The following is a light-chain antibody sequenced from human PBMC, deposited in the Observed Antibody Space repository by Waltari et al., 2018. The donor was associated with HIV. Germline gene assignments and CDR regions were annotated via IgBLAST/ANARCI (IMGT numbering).Light chain of an antibody. CDR3: MQGTHWPPIT. CDR1: QSLVYSDGNTY. Sequence: DVVMTQSPLSLPVTLGQPASISCRSSQSLVYSDGNTYVNWFHQRPGQSPRRLIYKVSNRDSGVPDRLSGSGSGTDFTLTITRVEAEDVGVYYCMQGTHWPPITFGQGTRLEIK. V-gene: IGKV2-30*01. J-gene: IGKJ5*01. CDR2: KVS.